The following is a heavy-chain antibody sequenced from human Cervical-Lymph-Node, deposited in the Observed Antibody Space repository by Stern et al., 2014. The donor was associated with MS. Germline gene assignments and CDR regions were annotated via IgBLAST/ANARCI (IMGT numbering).Heavy chain of an antibody. J-gene: IGHJ4*02. V-gene: IGHV3-33*01. CDR3: ARGNWNYEGMGY. CDR1: GFTFSNYG. CDR2: IWDDGNKK. Sequence: VQLVESGGGVVQPGRSLRLSCAASGFTFSNYGMHWVRQAPGKGLEWLAVIWDDGNKKYYADSLKGRFTISRDNSKNTLFLQMSSLTAEDTALYYCARGNWNYEGMGYWGQGTLVTVSS. D-gene: IGHD1-7*01.